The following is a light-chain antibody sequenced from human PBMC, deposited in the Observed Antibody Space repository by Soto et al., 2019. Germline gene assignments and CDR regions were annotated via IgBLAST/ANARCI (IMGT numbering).Light chain of an antibody. CDR1: WSNIGNNA. V-gene: IGLV1-36*01. CDR3: AVWDDNLNGVV. J-gene: IGLJ2*01. CDR2: FDD. Sequence: QSVLTQPPSVSEAPRQRVTISCSGSWSNIGNNAVNWYQQLPGKAPKLLLYFDDLLSSGVSDRFSGSKSGNSASLALSGLQSEDESDYYCAVWDDNLNGVVFGGGTKLTVL.